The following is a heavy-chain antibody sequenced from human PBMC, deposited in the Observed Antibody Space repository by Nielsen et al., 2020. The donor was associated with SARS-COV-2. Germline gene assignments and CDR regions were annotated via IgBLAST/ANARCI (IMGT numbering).Heavy chain of an antibody. V-gene: IGHV4-59*13. CDR3: ARDRSGWYGYYFDN. D-gene: IGHD6-19*01. Sequence: SETLSLTCSVSGGSISSYYWSWIRQPPGKGLEWIGYIYYSGSTNYNPSLKSRVTISIDTSKNQFSLKLSSVTVADTAVYYCARDRSGWYGYYFDNWGQGTLVTVSS. J-gene: IGHJ4*02. CDR2: IYYSGST. CDR1: GGSISSYY.